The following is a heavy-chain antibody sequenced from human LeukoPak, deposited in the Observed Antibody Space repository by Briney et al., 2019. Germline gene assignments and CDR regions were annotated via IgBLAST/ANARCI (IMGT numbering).Heavy chain of an antibody. J-gene: IGHJ5*02. CDR3: VKGRPDESFDP. Sequence: PGGSLRLSCAASGFTFSSYAMSWLRQAPGKGLDWVSAMSGSGGSTYYADSVKGRFTISRDNSKNTLYLQMNSLRAEDTAVYYCVKGRPDESFDPWGQGTLVTVSS. D-gene: IGHD1-14*01. V-gene: IGHV3-23*01. CDR1: GFTFSSYA. CDR2: MSGSGGST.